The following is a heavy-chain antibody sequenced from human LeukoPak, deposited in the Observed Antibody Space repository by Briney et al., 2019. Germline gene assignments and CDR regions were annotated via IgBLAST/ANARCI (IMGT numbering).Heavy chain of an antibody. CDR3: ARLPIVVVPAAGFDY. D-gene: IGHD2-2*01. CDR2: IYYSGST. J-gene: IGHJ4*02. V-gene: IGHV4-61*01. Sequence: SETLSLTCTVSGGSVSSGSYYWSWIRQPPGKGLEWIGYIYYSGSTNYNPSLKSRVTISVDTSKNQFSLKLSSVTAADTAVYYCARLPIVVVPAAGFDYWGQGTLVTVSS. CDR1: GGSVSSGSYY.